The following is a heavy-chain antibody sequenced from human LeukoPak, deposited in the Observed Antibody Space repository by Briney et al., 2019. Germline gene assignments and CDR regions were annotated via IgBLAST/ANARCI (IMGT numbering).Heavy chain of an antibody. D-gene: IGHD5-18*01. CDR2: FYCGGST. CDR3: ARVGNSGDTALIDAFDI. CDR1: GFNVRNNY. V-gene: IGHV3-53*01. J-gene: IGHJ3*02. Sequence: GGSLRPFRSALGFNVRNNYMSLGRQAPGKGLEGGSVFYCGGSTYYADSVKGRFTISRDNSKNTLYLQMNSLRAEDTAVYYCARVGNSGDTALIDAFDIWGQGTMVTVSS.